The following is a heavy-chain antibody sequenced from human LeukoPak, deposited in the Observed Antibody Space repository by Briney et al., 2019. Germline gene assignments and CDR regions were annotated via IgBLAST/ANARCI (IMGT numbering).Heavy chain of an antibody. J-gene: IGHJ4*02. CDR3: AKGAYDYIEIAYFDS. CDR2: LIGSSGST. D-gene: IGHD5-12*01. Sequence: PGGSLRLSCAASGFTSTNYAMNWVRQAPGKGLEWVSVLIGSSGSTDCADSVKGRFTISRDISKNTLFLQMNSLRAEDTAIYYCAKGAYDYIEIAYFDSWGQGTLVTVSS. CDR1: GFTSTNYA. V-gene: IGHV3-23*01.